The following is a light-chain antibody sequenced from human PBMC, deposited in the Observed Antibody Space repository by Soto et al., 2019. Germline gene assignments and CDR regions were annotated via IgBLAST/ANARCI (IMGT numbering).Light chain of an antibody. CDR3: QQYNNWPYT. CDR2: GAS. J-gene: IGKJ2*01. Sequence: EIVMTQSPVTLSVSPGERAALSCRASLSVSSNFAWYQQRPGQAPRLLIYGASTRATGIPARFSGSGSGTEFTLTISSLQSEDFAVYYCQQYNNWPYTFGQGTKLEIK. CDR1: LSVSSN. V-gene: IGKV3-15*01.